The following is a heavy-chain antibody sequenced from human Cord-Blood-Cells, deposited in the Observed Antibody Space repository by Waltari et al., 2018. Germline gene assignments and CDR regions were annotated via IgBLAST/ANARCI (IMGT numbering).Heavy chain of an antibody. Sequence: QVQLVQSGAEVKKPGASVKVSCKASGYTFTSYDINWVRQTTGQGLEWMGWVDPNSSNAGNAQRFQGSVTMTRNSSISTADMELSSLRSEDTAVYYGARGEVTGSWYFDIWGRGTLVTVSS. CDR2: VDPNSSNA. CDR3: ARGEVTGSWYFDI. CDR1: GYTFTSYD. D-gene: IGHD7-27*01. V-gene: IGHV1-8*01. J-gene: IGHJ2*01.